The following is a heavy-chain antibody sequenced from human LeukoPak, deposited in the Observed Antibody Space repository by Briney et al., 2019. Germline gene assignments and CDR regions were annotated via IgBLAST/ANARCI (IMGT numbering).Heavy chain of an antibody. CDR3: ASSPRYNWNYLYYFDY. CDR1: GGSISSYY. CDR2: IYYSGST. Sequence: SETLSLTCTVSGGSISSYYWSWIRQPPGKGLEWIGYIYYSGSTNYNPSLKSRVTISVDTSKNQFSLKLSSVTAADTAEYYCASSPRYNWNYLYYFDYWGQGTLVTVSS. J-gene: IGHJ4*02. D-gene: IGHD1-7*01. V-gene: IGHV4-59*01.